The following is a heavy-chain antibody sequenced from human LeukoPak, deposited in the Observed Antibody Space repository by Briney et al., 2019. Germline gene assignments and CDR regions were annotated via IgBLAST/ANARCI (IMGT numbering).Heavy chain of an antibody. Sequence: SETLSLTCTVSGGSMNSYYWTWIRQPPGKGLEWIGYIYYSGNTDYNPSLKSRVTMSVDTSKSQFSLNLSSVTAADTAVYYCARAALGYCSGGTCYSSWYFDLWGRGTLVTVSS. V-gene: IGHV4-59*01. J-gene: IGHJ2*01. CDR3: ARAALGYCSGGTCYSSWYFDL. CDR1: GGSMNSYY. CDR2: IYYSGNT. D-gene: IGHD2-15*01.